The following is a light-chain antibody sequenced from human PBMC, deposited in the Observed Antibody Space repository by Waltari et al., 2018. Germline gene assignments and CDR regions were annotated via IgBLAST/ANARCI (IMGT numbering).Light chain of an antibody. CDR2: LGS. CDR1: QSLLYSSGYNY. Sequence: DIVRTQSPLCLSVTPGEAASIPCLSSQSLLYSSGYNYLEWYLPKPGQSPQLLSYLGSNRASGVPDRFSGSGSGTDFILKISRVEAEDVGVYYCMQALQALFTFGPGTKVDIK. V-gene: IGKV2-28*01. J-gene: IGKJ3*01. CDR3: MQALQALFT.